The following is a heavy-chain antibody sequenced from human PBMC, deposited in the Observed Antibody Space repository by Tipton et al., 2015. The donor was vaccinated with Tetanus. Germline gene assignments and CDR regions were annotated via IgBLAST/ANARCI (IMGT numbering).Heavy chain of an antibody. D-gene: IGHD3-10*01. J-gene: IGHJ5*02. CDR1: GGSISDKKYY. CDR2: IYFEGST. CDR3: ARHLYGYWFDP. V-gene: IGHV4-39*02. Sequence: LRLSCTVSGGSISDKKYYWGWIRQPPGKGLEWIASIYFEGSTYYSPSLESRVTIAVDTSQNVFSLRLTSVTAADTAVYYCARHLYGYWFDPGAREPWSPSPQ.